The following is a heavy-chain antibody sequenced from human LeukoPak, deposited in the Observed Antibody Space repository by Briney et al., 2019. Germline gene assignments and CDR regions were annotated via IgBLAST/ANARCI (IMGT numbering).Heavy chain of an antibody. V-gene: IGHV4-39*01. D-gene: IGHD6-13*01. Sequence: SETLSLTCTVSGVSISSSSYYWGWIRQPPGKGLEWIGNIYYSGSTYYNPSLKSRVTISVDTSKNQFSLKLSSVTAADTAVYYCARLGSSSWFYWFDPWGQGTLVTVSS. CDR1: GVSISSSSYY. CDR2: IYYSGST. CDR3: ARLGSSSWFYWFDP. J-gene: IGHJ5*02.